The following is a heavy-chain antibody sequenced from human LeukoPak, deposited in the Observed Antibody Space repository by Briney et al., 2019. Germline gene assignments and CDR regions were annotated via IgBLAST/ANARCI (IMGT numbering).Heavy chain of an antibody. CDR2: IYSGGST. CDR1: GFTVSSNY. J-gene: IGHJ4*02. D-gene: IGHD5-18*01. CDR3: AKDTSGTAMVGDFDY. V-gene: IGHV3-53*01. Sequence: GGSLRLSCAASGFTVSSNYMSWVRQAPGKGLEWVSVIYSGGSTYYADSVKGRFTISRDNSKNTLYLQMNSLRAEDTAVYYCAKDTSGTAMVGDFDYWGQGTLVTVSS.